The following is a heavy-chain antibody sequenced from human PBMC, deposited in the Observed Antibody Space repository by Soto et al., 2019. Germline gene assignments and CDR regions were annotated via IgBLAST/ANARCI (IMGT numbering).Heavy chain of an antibody. V-gene: IGHV3-48*01. CDR3: AKASAYNSGPYYFDY. D-gene: IGHD6-19*01. J-gene: IGHJ4*02. Sequence: GGSLRLSCAASGFTFSTYSMNWVRLAPGKGLEWISYISSGSTTIYYADSVRGRFTISRDNAKNSLYLQMNSLRAEDTALYYCAKASAYNSGPYYFDYWGQGTLVTVSS. CDR1: GFTFSTYS. CDR2: ISSGSTTI.